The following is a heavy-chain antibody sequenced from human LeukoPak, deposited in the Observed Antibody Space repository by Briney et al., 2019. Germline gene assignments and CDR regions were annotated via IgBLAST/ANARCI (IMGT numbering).Heavy chain of an antibody. CDR1: GFTFSSYG. V-gene: IGHV3-30*02. D-gene: IGHD4-17*01. CDR2: IRYDGSNK. CDR3: AKDAMPTVTTYAFDI. Sequence: PGGSLRLSCAASGFTFSSYGMHWVRQAPGKGLEWVAFIRYDGSNKYYADSVKGRFTISRDNSKNTLYLQMNSLRAEDTAVYYCAKDAMPTVTTYAFDIWGQGTMVTVSS. J-gene: IGHJ3*02.